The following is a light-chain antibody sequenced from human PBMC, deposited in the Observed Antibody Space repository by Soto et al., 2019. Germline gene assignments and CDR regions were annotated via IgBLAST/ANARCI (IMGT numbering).Light chain of an antibody. CDR3: QEYDNLPLA. J-gene: IGKJ2*01. V-gene: IGKV1-33*01. CDR1: QDISKY. CDR2: DIS. Sequence: DIQMTQSPSSLSASVGDRVTITCQASQDISKYVKWYQQKPGKATTVLIYDISNFETRFPSRFSGSGSGTDYSSTIGSLQPEGIATYYCQEYDNLPLAFGQRTKLEIK.